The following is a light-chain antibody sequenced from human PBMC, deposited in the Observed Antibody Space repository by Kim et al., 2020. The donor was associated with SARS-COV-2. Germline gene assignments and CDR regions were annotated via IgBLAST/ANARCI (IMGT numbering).Light chain of an antibody. J-gene: IGKJ1*01. Sequence: SPGERATFSCRASQNVNNNLAWYQQKPGQAPRLLICGASIRASGIPARFSGSGSGTEFTLTISRLQSEDFAVYYCQHYNGWPPWTFGQGTKVDIK. V-gene: IGKV3-15*01. CDR3: QHYNGWPPWT. CDR1: QNVNNN. CDR2: GAS.